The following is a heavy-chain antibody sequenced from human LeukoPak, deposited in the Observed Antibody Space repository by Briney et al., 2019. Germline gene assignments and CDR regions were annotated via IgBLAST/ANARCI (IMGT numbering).Heavy chain of an antibody. V-gene: IGHV4-4*07. CDR2: IYSSGST. CDR3: AREGSYDSSGYYHFDS. CDR1: GGSISSYY. Sequence: PSETLSLTCTVSGGSISSYYWSWIRQPAGKGLEWIGRIYSSGSTNCNPSLKSRVTISVDTSKNQFSLKMSSVTAADTAVYYCAREGSYDSSGYYHFDSWGQGTLVTVSS. D-gene: IGHD3-22*01. J-gene: IGHJ4*02.